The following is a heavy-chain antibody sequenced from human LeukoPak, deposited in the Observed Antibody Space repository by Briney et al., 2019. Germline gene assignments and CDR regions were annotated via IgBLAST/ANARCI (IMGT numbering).Heavy chain of an antibody. V-gene: IGHV3-48*01. D-gene: IGHD6-6*01. J-gene: IGHJ4*02. CDR1: GFTFSSYG. Sequence: PGGTLRLSCPASGFTFSSYGMSWVRQAPGKGLEWVSYISSSSSTIYYADSVKGRFTISRDNAKNSLYLQMNSLRAEDTAVYYCARAAEYSSSSVDYWGQGTLVTVSS. CDR3: ARAAEYSSSSVDY. CDR2: ISSSSSTI.